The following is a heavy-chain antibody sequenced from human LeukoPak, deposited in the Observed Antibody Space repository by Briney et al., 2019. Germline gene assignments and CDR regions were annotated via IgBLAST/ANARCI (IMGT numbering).Heavy chain of an antibody. J-gene: IGHJ4*02. Sequence: SETLSLTCTVSGGSISTYYWSWIRQPPGKGLEWIGYIYYSGSTNYNPSLKSRVTTSVDTSKNQFSLKLSSVTAADTAVYYCARVGYYASGPFSYFDYWGQGTLVTVSS. CDR2: IYYSGST. V-gene: IGHV4-59*01. CDR1: GGSISTYY. D-gene: IGHD3-10*01. CDR3: ARVGYYASGPFSYFDY.